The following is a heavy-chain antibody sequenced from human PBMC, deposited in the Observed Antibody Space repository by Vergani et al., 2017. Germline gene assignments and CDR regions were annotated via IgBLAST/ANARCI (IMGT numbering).Heavy chain of an antibody. CDR2: VSFRGDT. Sequence: QVKLQESGPGLVKPSETLSLTCTVSGASVNSYYWSWIRQPPGKGLEWMGYVSFRGDTLYDPSVQGRMTISLNTSSNQFSLYLTSVPAADTAGYYCASDTHSGQRADRWGQGILVTV. J-gene: IGHJ5*02. CDR1: GASVNSYY. CDR3: ASDTHSGQRADR. V-gene: IGHV4-59*02. D-gene: IGHD6-19*01.